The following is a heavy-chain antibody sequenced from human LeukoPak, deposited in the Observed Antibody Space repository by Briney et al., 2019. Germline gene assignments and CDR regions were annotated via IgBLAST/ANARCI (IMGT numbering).Heavy chain of an antibody. J-gene: IGHJ3*01. V-gene: IGHV3-7*04. D-gene: IGHD2-8*01. Sequence: GGSLRLSCAASGFTFSRYWMTWVRQAPGKGLEWVANIKEDGSEKYYVDSVKGRFTISRDNANNSLCLQMNSLRAEDTAVYYCARGGGTNGLWGQGTMVTVSS. CDR3: ARGGGTNGL. CDR1: GFTFSRYW. CDR2: IKEDGSEK.